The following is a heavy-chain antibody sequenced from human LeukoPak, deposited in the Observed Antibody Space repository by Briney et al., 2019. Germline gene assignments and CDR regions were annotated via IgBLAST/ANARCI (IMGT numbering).Heavy chain of an antibody. CDR2: INPNSGGT. J-gene: IGHJ4*02. CDR3: ARVVPAAYPIFDY. D-gene: IGHD2-2*01. V-gene: IGHV1-2*02. Sequence: ASVKVSCKASGYTFTGYYMHRVRQAPGQGLEWMGWINPNSGGTNYAQKFQGRVTMTRDTSISTAYMELSRLRSDDTAVYYCARVVPAAYPIFDYWGQGTLVTVSP. CDR1: GYTFTGYY.